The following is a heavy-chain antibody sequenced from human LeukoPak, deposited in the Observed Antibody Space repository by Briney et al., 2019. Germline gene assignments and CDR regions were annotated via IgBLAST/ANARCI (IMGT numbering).Heavy chain of an antibody. V-gene: IGHV4-34*01. D-gene: IGHD3-22*01. Sequence: KSSETLSLTCAVYGGSFSGYYWSWIRQPPGKGLEWIGEINHSGSTNYNPSLKSRVTISVDTSKNQFSLKLSSVTAADTAVYYCARSYDSSGCYQKTGFYNWFDPWGQGTLVTVSS. J-gene: IGHJ5*02. CDR1: GGSFSGYY. CDR3: ARSYDSSGCYQKTGFYNWFDP. CDR2: INHSGST.